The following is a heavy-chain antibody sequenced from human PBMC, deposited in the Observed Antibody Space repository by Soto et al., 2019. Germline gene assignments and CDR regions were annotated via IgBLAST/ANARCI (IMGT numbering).Heavy chain of an antibody. Sequence: SETLSLTCSVSGDSIRSNNWWSWVRQAPGKGLEWIGEIFHTGSISYNPSLKSRVTISVDKSKNQFFLKLRSVTAADTAVYYCARGRLVPAVNFDYWGLGTLVTVSS. V-gene: IGHV4-4*02. CDR1: GDSIRSNNW. D-gene: IGHD2-2*01. CDR2: IFHTGSI. CDR3: ARGRLVPAVNFDY. J-gene: IGHJ4*02.